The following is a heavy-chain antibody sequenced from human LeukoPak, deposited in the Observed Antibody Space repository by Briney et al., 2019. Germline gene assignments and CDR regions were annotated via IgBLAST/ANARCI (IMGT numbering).Heavy chain of an antibody. J-gene: IGHJ5*02. V-gene: IGHV5-51*01. CDR2: IYPGDSDT. CDR3: ARSHGTGTNWFDP. Sequence: GASLKISCKGSGYSFTSYWIGWVRQLPGKGLEWMGIIYPGDSDTRYSPSFQGQVTISADKSISTAYLQWSSLKASDTAMYYCARSHGTGTNWFDPGGQGTLVTVSA. CDR1: GYSFTSYW. D-gene: IGHD1/OR15-1a*01.